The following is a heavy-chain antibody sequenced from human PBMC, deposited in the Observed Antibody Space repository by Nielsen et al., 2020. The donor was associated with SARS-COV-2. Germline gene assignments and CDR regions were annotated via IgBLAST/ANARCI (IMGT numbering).Heavy chain of an antibody. V-gene: IGHV3-66*01. CDR2: IYSGGST. CDR3: ARGMGIAAAVPYFDY. D-gene: IGHD6-13*01. J-gene: IGHJ4*02. CDR1: GFTFSDYY. Sequence: GGSLRLSCAASGFTFSDYYMSWIRQAPGKGLEWVSVIYSGGSTYYADSVKGRFTISRDNSKNTLYLQMNSLRAEDTAVYYCARGMGIAAAVPYFDYWGQGTLVTVSS.